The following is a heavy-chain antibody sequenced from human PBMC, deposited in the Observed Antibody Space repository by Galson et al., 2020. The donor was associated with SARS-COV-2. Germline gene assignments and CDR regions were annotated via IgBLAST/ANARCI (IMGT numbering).Heavy chain of an antibody. CDR3: ARIGLEYNWNLFDY. CDR1: GYSISSSNW. V-gene: IGHV4-28*01. J-gene: IGHJ4*02. CDR2: IYYSGST. Sequence: SETLSLTCAVSGYSISSSNWWGWIRQPPGKGLEWIGYIYYSGSTYYNPSLKSRVTMSVDTSKNQFSLKLSSVTAVDTAVYYCARIGLEYNWNLFDYWGQGTLVTVSS. D-gene: IGHD1-20*01.